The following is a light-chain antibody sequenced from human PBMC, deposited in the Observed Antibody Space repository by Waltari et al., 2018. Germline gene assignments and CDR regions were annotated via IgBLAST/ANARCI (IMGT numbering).Light chain of an antibody. Sequence: DVQMTQFPSTLSASVGDRVTITCRASQNLDRWLAWYQQKPGKAPKLLMYKASSLESGVPSRFSGSGSGTEFTLTISSLQPDDFATYYCQQYNSFSWTFGQGTKVDIK. CDR2: KAS. CDR1: QNLDRW. CDR3: QQYNSFSWT. J-gene: IGKJ1*01. V-gene: IGKV1-5*03.